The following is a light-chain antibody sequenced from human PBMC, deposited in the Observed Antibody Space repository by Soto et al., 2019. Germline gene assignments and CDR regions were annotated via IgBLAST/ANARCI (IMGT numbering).Light chain of an antibody. CDR3: QTWATGIQNVV. CDR2: LKSDGSH. V-gene: IGLV4-69*01. Sequence: QLVLTQSPSASASLGASVKLTCTLSSGHSSYAIAWHQQQPEKGPRYLMKLKSDGSHNKGDGIPDRFSGSSSGAERYLTISSLQSEDEADYYCQTWATGIQNVVFGGGTKLTVL. CDR1: SGHSSYA. J-gene: IGLJ2*01.